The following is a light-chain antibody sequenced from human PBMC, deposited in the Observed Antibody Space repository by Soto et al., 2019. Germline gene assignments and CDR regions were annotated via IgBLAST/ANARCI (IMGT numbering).Light chain of an antibody. Sequence: DIQMTQSPSTLSASVGDRVTITCRASQSISSWLAWYQQKPGKAPKLLIYDASSLESGVPSRFSDSRSETEFTLTISSLQPDDSATYYCQQYESLYTFVQGPKLEIK. J-gene: IGKJ2*01. CDR1: QSISSW. CDR2: DAS. V-gene: IGKV1-5*01. CDR3: QQYESLYT.